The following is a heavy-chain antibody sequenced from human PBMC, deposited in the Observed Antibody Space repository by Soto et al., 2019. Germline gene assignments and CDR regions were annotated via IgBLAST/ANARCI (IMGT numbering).Heavy chain of an antibody. CDR2: SSTYNGDT. D-gene: IGHD6-13*01. V-gene: IGHV1-18*01. CDR3: ARDGLRSSRWQQTLSPFDS. Sequence: QVQLVQSGAEVKKPGASVKVSCKASGYTLTSYGINWVRQAPGQGLEWMGWSSTYNGDTNYAQKLQGRVTMTTDTSTSTAYMELRSLRADDTTVYYCARDGLRSSRWQQTLSPFDSWGQGTLVTVSS. J-gene: IGHJ4*02. CDR1: GYTLTSYG.